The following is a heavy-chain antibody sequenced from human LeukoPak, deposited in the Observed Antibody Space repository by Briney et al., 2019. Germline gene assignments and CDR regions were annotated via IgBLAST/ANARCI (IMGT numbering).Heavy chain of an antibody. V-gene: IGHV3-7*02. J-gene: IGHJ4*02. Sequence: PGGSLTLSCAASGFSFRTHWMSWVRQAPGKGLEWVANINQDGRKKFYVDSVEGRFTISRDDAKTSLFLQMNSLRVEDTAVYYCAKWMGRDSWGQGTLVTASS. D-gene: IGHD6-19*01. CDR1: GFSFRTHW. CDR3: AKWMGRDS. CDR2: INQDGRKK.